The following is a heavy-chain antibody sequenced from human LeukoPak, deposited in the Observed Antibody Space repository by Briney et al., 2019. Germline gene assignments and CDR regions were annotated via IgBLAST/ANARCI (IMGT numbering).Heavy chain of an antibody. D-gene: IGHD3-22*01. CDR2: IYYSGST. CDR3: ARHPDDYYYDRGAHFDY. CDR1: GGSISSGTYY. Sequence: PSETLSLTCIVSGGSISSGTYYWGWIRQPPGKGLEWIGSIYYSGSTYYNPSLKSRVTISVDTSKNQFSLKLSSVTAADTAVYYCARHPDDYYYDRGAHFDYWGQGTLVTVSS. J-gene: IGHJ4*02. V-gene: IGHV4-39*07.